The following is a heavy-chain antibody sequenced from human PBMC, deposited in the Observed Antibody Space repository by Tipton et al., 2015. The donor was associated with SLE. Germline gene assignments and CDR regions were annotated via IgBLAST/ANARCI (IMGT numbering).Heavy chain of an antibody. J-gene: IGHJ4*02. V-gene: IGHV4-59*01. D-gene: IGHD6-19*01. CDR2: IYYSGST. Sequence: TLSLTCTVSGGSISSYYWSWIRQPPGKGLEWIGYIYYSGSTNYNPSLKSRVTISVDTSKNQFSLKLSSVTAADTAVYYCATGIAVAGPFDHWGQGTLVTVSS. CDR3: ATGIAVAGPFDH. CDR1: GGSISSYY.